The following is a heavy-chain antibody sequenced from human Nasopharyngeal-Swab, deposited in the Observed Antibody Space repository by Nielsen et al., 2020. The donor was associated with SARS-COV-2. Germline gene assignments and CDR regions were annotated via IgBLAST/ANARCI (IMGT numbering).Heavy chain of an antibody. Sequence: ASVKVSCKASGYTFTSYGISWVRQAPGQGLEWMGWISAYNGNTNYAQKLQGRVTMTTDTSTSTAYMELSSLRSEDTAVYYCARAFSSWYVMQASDYFDYWGQGTLVTVSS. J-gene: IGHJ4*02. V-gene: IGHV1-18*01. CDR2: ISAYNGNT. CDR1: GYTFTSYG. CDR3: ARAFSSWYVMQASDYFDY. D-gene: IGHD6-13*01.